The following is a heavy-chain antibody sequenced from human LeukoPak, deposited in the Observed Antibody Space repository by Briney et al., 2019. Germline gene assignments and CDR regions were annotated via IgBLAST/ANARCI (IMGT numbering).Heavy chain of an antibody. D-gene: IGHD2-2*01. V-gene: IGHV4-4*02. J-gene: IGHJ3*02. CDR3: ARPSIASAAASALDI. Sequence: SETLSLTCAVSGGSISSSNWWSWVRQPPGKGLEWIGEIYHSGSTNYNPSLKSRATMSVDTSKSQLSLKMTSVTAADTAVYYCARPSIASAAASALDIWGQGTKVTVSS. CDR2: IYHSGST. CDR1: GGSISSSNW.